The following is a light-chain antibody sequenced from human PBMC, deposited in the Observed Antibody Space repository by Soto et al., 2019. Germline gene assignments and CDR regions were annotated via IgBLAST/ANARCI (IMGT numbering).Light chain of an antibody. CDR2: NNN. CDR1: SSNIGSEP. CDR3: AAWDDSLNDVV. V-gene: IGLV1-44*01. Sequence: QSVLTQPPSASGTPGQRVTISCSGSSSNIGSEPVKWYQQIPGTAPKLLIYNNNQRPSGVPDRFSGSKSGTSASLAISGLQSEDEADYYCAAWDDSLNDVVFGGGTQLTVL. J-gene: IGLJ2*01.